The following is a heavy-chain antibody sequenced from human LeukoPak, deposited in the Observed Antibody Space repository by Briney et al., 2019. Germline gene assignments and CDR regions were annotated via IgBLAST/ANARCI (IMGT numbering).Heavy chain of an antibody. D-gene: IGHD6-19*01. CDR2: IYIGGST. CDR1: GFTVSSNY. V-gene: IGHV3-66*01. CDR3: ARAGESIAVARSAFDI. Sequence: PGGSLRLSCAASGFTVSSNYMNWVRQAPGKGLEWVSVIYIGGSTYYADSVQGRFIISRDNARNSLYLQMNSLRAEDTAVYYCARAGESIAVARSAFDIWGQGTMVTVSS. J-gene: IGHJ3*02.